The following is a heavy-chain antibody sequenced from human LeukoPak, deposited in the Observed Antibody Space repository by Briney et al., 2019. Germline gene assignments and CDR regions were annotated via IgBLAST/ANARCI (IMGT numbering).Heavy chain of an antibody. CDR1: GFTLSRHC. J-gene: IGHJ4*02. Sequence: GGSLRLACVASGFTLSRHCMSWVRQAQGSDLEWVANIKKDGSEKNYVDSVKGRFTISRDNAKNLVYLQMTSLRVEDTATYYCAREGSGYDYWGQGTLVVVSS. V-gene: IGHV3-7*01. D-gene: IGHD2-15*01. CDR3: AREGSGYDY. CDR2: IKKDGSEK.